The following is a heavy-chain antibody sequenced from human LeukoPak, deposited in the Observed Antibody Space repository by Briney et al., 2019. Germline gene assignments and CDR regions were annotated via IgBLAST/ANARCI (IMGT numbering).Heavy chain of an antibody. J-gene: IGHJ4*02. D-gene: IGHD1-14*01. CDR2: IDSDGSST. Sequence: PGGSLRLSCAASGFTFNDYWMHWVRQVPGKGLVWVSRIDSDGSSTSYADFVKGRFTISRDNARNTFYLQMNSLRVEDTALYYCARDNIRSLDYWGQGTLVTVSS. CDR1: GFTFNDYW. CDR3: ARDNIRSLDY. V-gene: IGHV3-74*01.